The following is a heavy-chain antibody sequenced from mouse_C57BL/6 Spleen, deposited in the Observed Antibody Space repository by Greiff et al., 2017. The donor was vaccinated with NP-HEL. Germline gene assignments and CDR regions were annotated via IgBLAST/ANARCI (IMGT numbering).Heavy chain of an antibody. CDR3: TYYYGSSYWYFDV. V-gene: IGHV6-3*01. CDR2: IRLKSDNYAT. Sequence: EVQRVESGGGLVQPGGSMKLSCVASGFTFSNYWMNWVRQSPEKGLEWVAQIRLKSDNYATHYAESVKGRFTISRDDSKSSVYLQMNNLRAEDTGIYYCTYYYGSSYWYFDVWGTGTTVTVSS. J-gene: IGHJ1*03. CDR1: GFTFSNYW. D-gene: IGHD1-1*01.